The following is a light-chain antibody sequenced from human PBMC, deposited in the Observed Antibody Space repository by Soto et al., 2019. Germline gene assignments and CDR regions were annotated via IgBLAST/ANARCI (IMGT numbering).Light chain of an antibody. J-gene: IGKJ2*01. V-gene: IGKV3-20*01. CDR3: QQYGSPGT. CDR2: GAS. Sequence: EIVLTQSPGTLSLSPGERATLSCRASQSVSSSYLAWYQQKPGQAPRVLIYGASSRATGIPDRFSGSGSGTDFTLTISRLEPEDFAVYYCQQYGSPGTFGQGTKLGIK. CDR1: QSVSSSY.